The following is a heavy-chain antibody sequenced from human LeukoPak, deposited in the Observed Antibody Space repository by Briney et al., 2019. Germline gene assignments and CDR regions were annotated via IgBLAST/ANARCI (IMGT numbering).Heavy chain of an antibody. D-gene: IGHD3-10*01. Sequence: GASVKVSCKASGGTFSSYAISWVRQAPGQGLEWMGGIIPIFGTANYAQKFQGRVTMTRNTSISTAYMELSSLRSEDTAVYFCARLQAPVRGIYYYYMDVWGKGTTVTISS. CDR3: ARLQAPVRGIYYYYMDV. J-gene: IGHJ6*03. CDR1: GGTFSSYA. V-gene: IGHV1-69*05. CDR2: IIPIFGTA.